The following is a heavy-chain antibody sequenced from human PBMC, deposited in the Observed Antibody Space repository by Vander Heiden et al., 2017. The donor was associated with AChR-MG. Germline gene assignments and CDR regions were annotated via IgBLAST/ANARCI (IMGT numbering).Heavy chain of an antibody. D-gene: IGHD2-2*03. CDR1: GYTFTSYG. J-gene: IGHJ5*02. V-gene: IGHV1-18*01. CDR2: ISAYNGNT. Sequence: QVQLVQSGAEVKKPGASVKVSCKASGYTFTSYGISWVRQAPGQGLEWMGWISAYNGNTNYAQKLQGRVTMTTDTSTSTAYMELRSLRSDDTAVYYCARDGGGYCSSTSCYLHPNWFDPWGQGTLVTVSS. CDR3: ARDGGGYCSSTSCYLHPNWFDP.